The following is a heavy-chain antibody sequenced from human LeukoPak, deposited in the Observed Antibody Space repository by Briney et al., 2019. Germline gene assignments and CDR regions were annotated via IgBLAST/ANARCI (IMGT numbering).Heavy chain of an antibody. Sequence: GGSLRLSCAASGFTFRSYAMHWVRQAPGKGLEWVAVISYDGSNKYFGDSVKGRFTISRVNSKNTLYLQMDSLRAEDTAIYYCAKAVTSDYHSLYYNYYMDVWGKGTTVTVSS. V-gene: IGHV3-30*18. D-gene: IGHD3-10*01. CDR1: GFTFRSYA. CDR3: AKAVTSDYHSLYYNYYMDV. J-gene: IGHJ6*03. CDR2: ISYDGSNK.